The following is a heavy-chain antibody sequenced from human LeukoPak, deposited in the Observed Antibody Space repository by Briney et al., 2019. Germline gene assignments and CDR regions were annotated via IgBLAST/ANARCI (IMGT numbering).Heavy chain of an antibody. V-gene: IGHV3-11*01. J-gene: IGHJ5*02. CDR3: ARDVRGRTPLKLGMKWFDP. CDR2: ISDSGDTT. Sequence: GGSLRLSCAASGFTFSDCYMSWIRQVPGKGLEWLAYISDSGDTTRSADSVTGRFTISRDNAKNSVFLRMNSLRADDSGVYYCARDVRGRTPLKLGMKWFDPWGQGTRVTVSS. CDR1: GFTFSDCY. D-gene: IGHD7-27*01.